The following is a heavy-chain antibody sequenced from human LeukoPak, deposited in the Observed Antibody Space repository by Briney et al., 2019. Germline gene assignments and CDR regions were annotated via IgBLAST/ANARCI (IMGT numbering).Heavy chain of an antibody. CDR1: GFTFSSYS. CDR3: ATSYDSSGYWIFDY. CDR2: ISSSSSYI. V-gene: IGHV3-21*01. J-gene: IGHJ4*02. Sequence: AGGSLRLSCAASGFTFSSYSMNWVRQAPGKGLEWVSCISSSSSYIYYADSVKGRFTISRDNAKNSLYLQMNSLRAEDTAVYYCATSYDSSGYWIFDYWGQGTLVTVSS. D-gene: IGHD3-22*01.